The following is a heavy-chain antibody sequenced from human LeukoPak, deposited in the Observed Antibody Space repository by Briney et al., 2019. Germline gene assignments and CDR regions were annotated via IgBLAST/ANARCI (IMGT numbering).Heavy chain of an antibody. CDR2: MSHDGSKE. CDR3: AKRGYYDYVWGSVLLDY. V-gene: IGHV3-30*18. Sequence: GGSLRLSCAASGFTFSNYGMHWVRLAPGKGLEWVAVMSHDGSKEYYADSVKGRFTISRDNSKNTLYLQMNSLRAEDTAVYYCAKRGYYDYVWGSVLLDYWGQGTLVTVSS. J-gene: IGHJ4*02. CDR1: GFTFSNYG. D-gene: IGHD3-16*01.